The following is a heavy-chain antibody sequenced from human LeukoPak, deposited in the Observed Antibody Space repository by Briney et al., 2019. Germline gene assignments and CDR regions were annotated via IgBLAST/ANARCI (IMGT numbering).Heavy chain of an antibody. CDR3: AKESSHALRYYYGSGSPAAPPDSGMDV. D-gene: IGHD3-10*01. V-gene: IGHV3-9*01. Sequence: PGGSLRLSCAASGFTFDDYAMHWVRHTPGKGLEWVSGIGWNGDSIAYADSVKGRFTISRDNAKNSLYLQMNSLRAEDTALYYCAKESSHALRYYYGSGSPAAPPDSGMDVWGQGTTVTVSS. J-gene: IGHJ6*02. CDR1: GFTFDDYA. CDR2: IGWNGDSI.